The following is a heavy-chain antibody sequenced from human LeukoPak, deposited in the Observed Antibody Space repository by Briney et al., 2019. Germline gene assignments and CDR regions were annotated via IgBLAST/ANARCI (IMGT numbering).Heavy chain of an antibody. J-gene: IGHJ4*02. V-gene: IGHV1-69*06. CDR3: ARGSGYNPDY. D-gene: IGHD5-24*01. CDR1: GYTLSELS. CDR2: IIPIFGTA. Sequence: GASVKVSCKVSGYTLSELSMHWVRQAPGQGLEWMGGIIPIFGTANYAQKFQGRVTITADKSTSTAYMELSSLRSEDTAVYYCARGSGYNPDYWGQGTLVTISS.